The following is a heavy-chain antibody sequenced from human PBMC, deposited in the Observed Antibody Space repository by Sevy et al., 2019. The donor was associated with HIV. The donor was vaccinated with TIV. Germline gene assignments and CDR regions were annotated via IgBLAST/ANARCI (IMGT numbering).Heavy chain of an antibody. J-gene: IGHJ4*03. D-gene: IGHD6-6*01. V-gene: IGHV3-23*01. CDR2: INGRGGST. CDR3: ARPTPRIAPSSAAFFDS. CDR1: GFTFSSFA. Sequence: GGSLRLSCAASGFASGFTFSSFAMSWVRQLPGKGLEWVSTINGRGGSTYNAESVKGRFNLSRDNSNNVLFLQMDSLTPEDTALYYFARPTPRIAPSSAAFFDSWGHRTLVTVSS.